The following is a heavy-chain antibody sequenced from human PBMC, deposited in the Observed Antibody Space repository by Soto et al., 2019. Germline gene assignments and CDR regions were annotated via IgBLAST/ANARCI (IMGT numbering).Heavy chain of an antibody. J-gene: IGHJ6*03. Sequence: QVQLVQSGAEVKKPGASVTVSCKASGYRFSDYYLHWVRQAPEQGPEWMGWMNPNSGDTKYAQKFKGRGTMTRDTSVRTAFMELNWLKSDDTAVYYCARESGGATATLDYYYFYMDVWGIGTTVTVSS. V-gene: IGHV1-2*02. CDR3: ARESGGATATLDYYYFYMDV. CDR1: GYRFSDYY. D-gene: IGHD5-12*01. CDR2: MNPNSGDT.